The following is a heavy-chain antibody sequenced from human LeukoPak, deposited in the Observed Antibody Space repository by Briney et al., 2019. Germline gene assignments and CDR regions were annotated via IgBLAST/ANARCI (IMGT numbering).Heavy chain of an antibody. V-gene: IGHV3-30*18. CDR3: AKLIPAYYDFWSGNFDY. CDR1: GFTFSSYG. J-gene: IGHJ4*02. D-gene: IGHD3-3*01. Sequence: GRSLRLSCAASGFTFSSYGMHWVRQAPGKGPEWVAVISYDGSNKYYADSVKGRFTISRDNSKNTLYLQMNSLRAEDTAVYYCAKLIPAYYDFWSGNFDYWGQGTLVTVSS. CDR2: ISYDGSNK.